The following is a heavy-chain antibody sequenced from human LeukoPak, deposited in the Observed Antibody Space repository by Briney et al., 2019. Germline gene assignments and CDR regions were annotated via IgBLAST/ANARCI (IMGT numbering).Heavy chain of an antibody. J-gene: IGHJ5*02. V-gene: IGHV4-4*02. CDR3: ARVRITMIVVVTYNWFDP. Sequence: PSGTLSLTCAVSGGSISSSNWWSWVRQPPGKGLAWIGEIYHSGSTNYNPSLKSRVTISVDKSKNQFSLKLSSVTAADTAVYYCARVRITMIVVVTYNWFDPWGQGTLVTVSS. CDR1: GGSISSSNW. CDR2: IYHSGST. D-gene: IGHD3-22*01.